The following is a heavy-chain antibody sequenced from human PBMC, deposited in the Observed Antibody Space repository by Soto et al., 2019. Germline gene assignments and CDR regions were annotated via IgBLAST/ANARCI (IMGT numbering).Heavy chain of an antibody. CDR2: IIPIFGTA. CDR1: GGTFSSYA. CDR3: ASDGTGTTGSDI. Sequence: QVQLVQSGAEVKKPGSSVKVSCKASGGTFSSYAISWVRQAPGQGLEWMGGIIPIFGTANYAQKFQGRVTTTADKSTSTAYVELSSLRCEDTAVYYCASDGTGTTGSDIWGQGTMVTVSS. J-gene: IGHJ3*02. D-gene: IGHD1-1*01. V-gene: IGHV1-69*06.